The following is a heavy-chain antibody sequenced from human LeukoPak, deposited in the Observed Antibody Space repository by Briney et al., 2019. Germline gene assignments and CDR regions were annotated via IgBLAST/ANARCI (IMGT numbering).Heavy chain of an antibody. D-gene: IGHD3-22*01. J-gene: IGHJ4*02. CDR1: GGSISSYY. CDR3: ARHSGYYYDSSGYFGY. CDR2: IYYSGST. Sequence: PSETLSLTCTVSGGSISSYYWSWIRQPPGKGLEWIGYIYYSGSTNYNPSLKSRVTISVDTSKNQFSLKLSSVTAAGTAVYYCARHSGYYYDSSGYFGYWGQGTLVTVSS. V-gene: IGHV4-59*08.